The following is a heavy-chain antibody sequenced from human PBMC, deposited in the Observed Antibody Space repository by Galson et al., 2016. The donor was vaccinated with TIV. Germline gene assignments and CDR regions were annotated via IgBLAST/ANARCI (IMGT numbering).Heavy chain of an antibody. D-gene: IGHD5-18*01. CDR3: AKDRQWIPSSLDY. CDR1: GFRFNNYA. J-gene: IGHJ4*02. CDR2: IGGTGGST. V-gene: IGHV3-23*01. Sequence: SLRLSCAASGFRFNNYAMNWVRQAPGKGLEWVSSIGGTGGSTYYADSVKGRFTISRDSYKDTVYLQMNSLRAEDTAIYFCAKDRQWIPSSLDYWGQGILVTVSS.